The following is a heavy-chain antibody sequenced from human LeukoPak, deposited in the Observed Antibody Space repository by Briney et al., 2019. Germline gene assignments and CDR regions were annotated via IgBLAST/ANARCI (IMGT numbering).Heavy chain of an antibody. Sequence: SETLSLTCTVSGGTISSYYWSWIRQPPGKGLEWIGYIYYSGSTNYNPSLKSRVTVSGDTSKNQFSLKLSSVTTADTAVYYCAASGLNYGIDYWGQGTLVTVSS. V-gene: IGHV4-59*01. CDR2: IYYSGST. CDR3: AASGLNYGIDY. J-gene: IGHJ4*02. D-gene: IGHD3-16*01. CDR1: GGTISSYY.